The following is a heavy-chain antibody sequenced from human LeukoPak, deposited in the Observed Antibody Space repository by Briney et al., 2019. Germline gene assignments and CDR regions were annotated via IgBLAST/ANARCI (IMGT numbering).Heavy chain of an antibody. J-gene: IGHJ4*02. D-gene: IGHD6-19*01. Sequence: GGSLRLSCAASGLRFSDYYVSWIRQAPGKGLQWVSYISSGGDIMHYADSVKGRFTISRDNSKNSLYLQMNSLRTEDTALYYCAKVREDSSGWYYFDYWGQGTLVTVSS. CDR3: AKVREDSSGWYYFDY. CDR1: GLRFSDYY. CDR2: ISSGGDIM. V-gene: IGHV3-11*01.